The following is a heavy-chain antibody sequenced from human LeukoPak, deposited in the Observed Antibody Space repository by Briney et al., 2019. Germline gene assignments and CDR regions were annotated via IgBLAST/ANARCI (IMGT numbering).Heavy chain of an antibody. D-gene: IGHD6-19*01. CDR2: INPNSGGT. V-gene: IGHV1-2*02. Sequence: ASVKVSCEASGYTFTGYYMHWVRQAPGQGLEWMGWINPNSGGTNYAQKFQGRVTMTRDTSISTAYMELSRLRSDDTAVYYCARGINSSGWGFDYWGQGTLVTVSS. CDR3: ARGINSSGWGFDY. CDR1: GYTFTGYY. J-gene: IGHJ4*02.